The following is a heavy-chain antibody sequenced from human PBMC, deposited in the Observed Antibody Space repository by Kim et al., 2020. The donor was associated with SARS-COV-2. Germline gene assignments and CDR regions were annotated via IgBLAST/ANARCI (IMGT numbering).Heavy chain of an antibody. V-gene: IGHV4-39*01. CDR2: IYYSGST. CDR1: GGSISSSSYY. CDR3: ARFTIFWDEAWFDP. J-gene: IGHJ5*02. Sequence: SETLSLTCTVSGGSISSSSYYWGWIRQPPGKGLEWIGSIYYSGSTYYNPSLKSRVTISVDTSKNQFSLKLSSVTAADTAVYYCARFTIFWDEAWFDPWGQGTLVTVSS. D-gene: IGHD3-9*01.